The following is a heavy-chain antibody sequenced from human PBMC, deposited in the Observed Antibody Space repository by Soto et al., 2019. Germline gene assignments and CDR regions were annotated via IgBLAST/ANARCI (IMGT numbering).Heavy chain of an antibody. Sequence: PVGSLRLSCAASGFTFSNYGMHWVRQAPGKGLEWVAFISDDGSNKYYADSMKGRFTMSRDNSKRTLYLQMSSLRVEDTAVYYCTKRRNVLRFLEWSSGMEVWGQGTTVTVSS. CDR3: TKRRNVLRFLEWSSGMEV. CDR2: ISDDGSNK. D-gene: IGHD3-3*01. J-gene: IGHJ6*02. V-gene: IGHV3-30*18. CDR1: GFTFSNYG.